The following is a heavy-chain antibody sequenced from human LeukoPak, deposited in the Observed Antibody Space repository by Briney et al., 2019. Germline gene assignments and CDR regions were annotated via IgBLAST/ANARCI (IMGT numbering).Heavy chain of an antibody. Sequence: GGSLRLSCAASGFTFSRYWMSWVRQAPGKGLEWVANIKQGGSEKYYVDSVKGRFTISRDNAKNSLYLQMNSLRAEDTAVYYCARDLDIVVVPAVMGYWGQGTLVTVSS. CDR3: ARDLDIVVVPAVMGY. J-gene: IGHJ4*02. D-gene: IGHD2-2*01. CDR1: GFTFSRYW. CDR2: IKQGGSEK. V-gene: IGHV3-7*01.